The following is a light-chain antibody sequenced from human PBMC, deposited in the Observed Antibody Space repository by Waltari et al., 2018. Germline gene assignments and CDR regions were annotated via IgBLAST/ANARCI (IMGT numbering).Light chain of an antibody. V-gene: IGKV4-1*01. J-gene: IGKJ4*01. CDR2: WAS. CDR1: QSVLYSSNNKNY. Sequence: DIVMTQSPDSLAVSLGERATINCKSSQSVLYSSNNKNYLAWYQQKPGQPPKLLIYWASTRESGGPDRCSGSGSGTDFTLTISSLQAEDVAVYYCQQYYSTPLTFGGGTKVEIK. CDR3: QQYYSTPLT.